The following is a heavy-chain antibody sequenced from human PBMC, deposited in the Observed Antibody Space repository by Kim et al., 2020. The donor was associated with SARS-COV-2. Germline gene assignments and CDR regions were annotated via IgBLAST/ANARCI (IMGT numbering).Heavy chain of an antibody. CDR2: IYYSGST. D-gene: IGHD6-19*01. V-gene: IGHV4-39*01. Sequence: SETLSLTCTVSGGSISSSSYYWGWIRQPPGKGLEWIGSIYYSGSTYYNPSLKSRVTISVDTSKNQFSLKLSSVTAADTAVYYCAGPRRVAVAGYYYYGMDVWGQGTTVTVSS. CDR3: AGPRRVAVAGYYYYGMDV. CDR1: GGSISSSSYY. J-gene: IGHJ6*02.